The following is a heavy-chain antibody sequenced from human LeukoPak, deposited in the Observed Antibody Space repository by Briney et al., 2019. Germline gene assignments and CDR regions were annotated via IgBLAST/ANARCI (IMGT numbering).Heavy chain of an antibody. CDR1: GGSISSYY. CDR2: IYYNGST. J-gene: IGHJ4*02. V-gene: IGHV4-59*08. D-gene: IGHD2-21*02. CDR3: AGSGGGDEIDY. Sequence: SETLSLTCTVSGGSISSYYWSWIRQPPGKGLEWIGYIYYNGSTNYNPSLKSRVTISVDTSKNQFSLKLSSVTAADTAVYYCAGSGGGDEIDYWGQGTLVTVSS.